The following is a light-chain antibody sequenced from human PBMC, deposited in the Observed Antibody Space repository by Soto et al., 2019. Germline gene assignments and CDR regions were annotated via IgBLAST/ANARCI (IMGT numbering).Light chain of an antibody. Sequence: QSALTQPASVSGAPGQSITISCSGTRSDIGRYNYVAWYQQFPGKNPKILIYGVSNRPSGASSRFSGSKSGNTASLTISGLQAEDEADYYCISYTGSSTSYIFGSGTKVTVL. J-gene: IGLJ1*01. CDR1: RSDIGRYNY. V-gene: IGLV2-14*01. CDR3: ISYTGSSTSYI. CDR2: GVS.